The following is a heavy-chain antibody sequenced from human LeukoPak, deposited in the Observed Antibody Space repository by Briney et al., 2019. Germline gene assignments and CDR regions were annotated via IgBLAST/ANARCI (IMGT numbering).Heavy chain of an antibody. J-gene: IGHJ4*02. CDR1: GFTFSGYW. D-gene: IGHD3-10*01. CDR2: IKQDGSEK. Sequence: GGSLRLSCAASGFTFSGYWMAWVRQAPGRGLEWVAHIKQDGSEKNYVDPVKGRFTISRDNAKNTLYLQMNSLRAEDTAVYYCARDRSSLGLWFGELRNWGQGTLVTVSS. CDR3: ARDRSSLGLWFGELRN. V-gene: IGHV3-7*01.